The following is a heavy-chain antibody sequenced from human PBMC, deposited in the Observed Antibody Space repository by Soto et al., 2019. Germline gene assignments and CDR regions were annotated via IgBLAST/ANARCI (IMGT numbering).Heavy chain of an antibody. V-gene: IGHV1-69*02. J-gene: IGHJ4*02. CDR3: ARSPGVGVWYYFDY. D-gene: IGHD3-16*01. CDR1: GGTFSSYT. Sequence: ASVKVSCKASGGTFSSYTISWVRQAPGQGLEWMGRIIPILGIANYAQKFQGRVTITADKSTSTAYMELSSLRSEDTAVYYCARSPGVGVWYYFDYWGQGTLVTVSS. CDR2: IIPILGIA.